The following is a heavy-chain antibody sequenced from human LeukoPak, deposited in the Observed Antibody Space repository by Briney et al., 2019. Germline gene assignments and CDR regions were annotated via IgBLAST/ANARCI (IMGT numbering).Heavy chain of an antibody. CDR1: GFTFSSYW. J-gene: IGHJ6*02. CDR3: ARGLGDYYYYYYGMDV. Sequence: GGSLRLPCAASGFTFSSYWMHWVRQAPGKGLVWVSRINSDGSSTSYADSVKGRFTISRDNAKNTLYLQMNSLRAEDTAVYYCARGLGDYYYYYYGMDVWGQGTTVTVSS. CDR2: INSDGSST. V-gene: IGHV3-74*01.